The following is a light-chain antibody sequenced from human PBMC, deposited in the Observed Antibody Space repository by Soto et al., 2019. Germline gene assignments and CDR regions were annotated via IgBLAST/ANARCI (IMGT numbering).Light chain of an antibody. V-gene: IGKV1-33*01. Sequence: DIQMTQSPSSLSASVGDRVTITCQASQDISNYLNWYQQKPGKAPKLLIYDASNLETGVPSRFSGSGSGTDFTFTISSLQPEDIATYYCKQYDNLPLPFGGGTKVDI. CDR2: DAS. CDR1: QDISNY. J-gene: IGKJ4*01. CDR3: KQYDNLPLP.